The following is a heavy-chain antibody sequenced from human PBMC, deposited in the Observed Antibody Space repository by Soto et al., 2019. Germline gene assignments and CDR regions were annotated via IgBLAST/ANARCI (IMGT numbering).Heavy chain of an antibody. CDR3: ARETTYYDFWSGYWTDYYYGMDV. CDR2: IIPIFGTA. V-gene: IGHV1-69*06. D-gene: IGHD3-3*01. J-gene: IGHJ6*02. CDR1: GGTFRCYS. Sequence: SSVEPCSKVPGGTFRCYSLSWPRQHTGQGLEWMGWIIPIFGTANYAQKFKGRVTITADKSRSTAYMELSSLRSEDTAVYSCARETTYYDFWSGYWTDYYYGMDVWGHGSTVTVSS.